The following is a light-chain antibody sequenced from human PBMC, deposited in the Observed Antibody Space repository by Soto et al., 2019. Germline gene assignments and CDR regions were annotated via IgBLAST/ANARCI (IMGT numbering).Light chain of an antibody. CDR2: GAS. CDR1: QSVSSN. J-gene: IGKJ1*01. CDR3: QQYNNRPA. V-gene: IGKV3-15*01. Sequence: EIVMTQSPATLSVSPGERATLSCRASQSVSSNLAWYQQQPGQAPRLLIYGASTRATGIPARFSGSGSGTEFTLTIRSLQSEDFAVDYCQQYNNRPAFGQGTKVDIK.